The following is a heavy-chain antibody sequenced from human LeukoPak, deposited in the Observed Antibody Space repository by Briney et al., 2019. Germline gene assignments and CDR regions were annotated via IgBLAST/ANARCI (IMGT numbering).Heavy chain of an antibody. CDR2: IYYSGST. CDR1: GGSISSGDYY. J-gene: IGHJ6*02. CDR3: ASTGKAKTYYGMDV. V-gene: IGHV4-30-4*01. Sequence: ASQTLSLTCTVSGGSISSGDYYWSWLRQPPGKGLEWIGYIYYSGSTYYNPSLKSQVTISVDTSKNQFSLKLSSVTAADTAVYYCASTGKAKTYYGMDVWGQGTTVTVSS.